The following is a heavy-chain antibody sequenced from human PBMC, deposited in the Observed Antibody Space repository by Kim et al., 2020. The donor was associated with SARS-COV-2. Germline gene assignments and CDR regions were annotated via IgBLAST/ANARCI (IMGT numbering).Heavy chain of an antibody. V-gene: IGHV3-53*01. Sequence: GGSLRLSCAASGFTVSSNYMSWVRQAPGKGLEWVSVIYSGGSTYYADSVKGRFTISRDNSKNTLYLQMNSLRAEDTAVYYCARGHDGERYYYYGMDVWGQGTTVTVSS. CDR2: IYSGGST. CDR1: GFTVSSNY. CDR3: ARGHDGERYYYYGMDV. J-gene: IGHJ6*02. D-gene: IGHD1-1*01.